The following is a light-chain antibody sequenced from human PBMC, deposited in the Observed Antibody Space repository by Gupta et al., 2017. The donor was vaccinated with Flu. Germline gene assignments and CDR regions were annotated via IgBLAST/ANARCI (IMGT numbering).Light chain of an antibody. Sequence: VTPGEPASIYCRSSQSRVHRDGNTYLDWYQQKPGQAPQRLIYEGSNWDYGVPDRFSGSGSGTDFTLKISRVEAEDVGVYYCRQGLRSPSAFGQGTKVEI. J-gene: IGKJ1*01. CDR1: QSRVHRDGNTY. V-gene: IGKV2-28*01. CDR2: EGS. CDR3: RQGLRSPSA.